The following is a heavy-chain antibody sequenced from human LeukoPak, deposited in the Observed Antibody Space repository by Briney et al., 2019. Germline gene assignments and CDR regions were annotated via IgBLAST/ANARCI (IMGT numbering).Heavy chain of an antibody. Sequence: GGSLRLSCAASGFTFDDYGMSCVRHAPGKGLEWVSGINWNGGSTGYADSVKGRFTISRDNAKNSLYLQMNSLRAEDTALYYCARGSYYDILTGYYEKLFDYWGQGTLVTVSS. CDR1: GFTFDDYG. V-gene: IGHV3-20*04. CDR2: INWNGGST. CDR3: ARGSYYDILTGYYEKLFDY. D-gene: IGHD3-9*01. J-gene: IGHJ4*02.